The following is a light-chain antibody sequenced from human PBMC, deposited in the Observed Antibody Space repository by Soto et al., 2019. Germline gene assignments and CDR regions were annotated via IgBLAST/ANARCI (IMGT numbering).Light chain of an antibody. CDR3: CSYAGSYNL. Sequence: QSALTQPRSVSGSPGQSVTISCTGTSSDVGGYNYVSWYQQHPGKAPKLMIYDVSKRPSGVPDRFSGSKSGNTGSLTISGLQAEDEADYYCCSYAGSYNLFGGGTKLTVL. V-gene: IGLV2-11*01. J-gene: IGLJ2*01. CDR2: DVS. CDR1: SSDVGGYNY.